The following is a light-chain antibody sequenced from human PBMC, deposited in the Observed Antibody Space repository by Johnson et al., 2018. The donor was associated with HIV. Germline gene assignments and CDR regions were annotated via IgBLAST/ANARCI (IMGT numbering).Light chain of an antibody. Sequence: QSVLTQPPSLSAAPGQKVTISCSGSSSDIGNNYVSWYQHLPGTAPKLLIYDNDKRPSGIPDRFSGSKSGTSATLAIAGLQPGDEADYYCETWDSSRSGVFGTGTKFTVL. CDR1: SSDIGNNY. CDR3: ETWDSSRSGV. J-gene: IGLJ1*01. CDR2: DND. V-gene: IGLV1-51*01.